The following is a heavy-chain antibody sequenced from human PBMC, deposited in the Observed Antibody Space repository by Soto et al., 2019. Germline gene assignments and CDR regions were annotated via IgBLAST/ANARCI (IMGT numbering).Heavy chain of an antibody. Sequence: EVQLVESEEGLVQPGGSLRLSCAASGFTFSYYWMHWVRQAPGQGLVWVSRIHSDGSSTTYADSVKGRFTISRDNAKNTLYLQMNRLRAEDTAVYYCARGDRGAFDLWGQGTMVTVSS. CDR2: IHSDGSST. J-gene: IGHJ3*01. V-gene: IGHV3-74*01. CDR3: ARGDRGAFDL. CDR1: GFTFSYYW. D-gene: IGHD2-21*02.